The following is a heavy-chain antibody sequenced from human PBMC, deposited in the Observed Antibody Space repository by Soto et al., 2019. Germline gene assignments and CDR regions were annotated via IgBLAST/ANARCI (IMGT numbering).Heavy chain of an antibody. V-gene: IGHV3-64*04. Sequence: GESLKISCSASGFSFRSNPMHWVRQAPGKGLQYVAGITASADSTSYADSVKGRFTISRDNSKNTLYLQMNSLRAEDTAVYYCARDTGPNGYNYYYFGMDVWGQGTTVTVSS. CDR1: GFSFRSNP. D-gene: IGHD5-18*01. CDR2: ITASADST. J-gene: IGHJ6*02. CDR3: ARDTGPNGYNYYYFGMDV.